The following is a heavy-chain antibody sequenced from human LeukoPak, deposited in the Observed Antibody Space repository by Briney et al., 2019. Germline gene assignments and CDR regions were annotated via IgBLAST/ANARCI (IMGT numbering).Heavy chain of an antibody. Sequence: SETLSLTCAVYGVSFSGYYWSWIRQPPGKGLEWIGEINHSGSTNYNPSLKSRVTISIDTSKNQFSLKLSSVNAADTAVYYCATSYGPLDYWGQGTLVTVSS. CDR1: GVSFSGYY. CDR2: INHSGST. CDR3: ATSYGPLDY. J-gene: IGHJ4*02. D-gene: IGHD1-26*01. V-gene: IGHV4-34*01.